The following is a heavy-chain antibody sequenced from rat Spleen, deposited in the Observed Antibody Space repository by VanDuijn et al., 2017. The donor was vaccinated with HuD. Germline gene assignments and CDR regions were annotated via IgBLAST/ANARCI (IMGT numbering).Heavy chain of an antibody. V-gene: IGHV5-17*01. D-gene: IGHD1-5*01. CDR3: ARPGRYNYRGYFDY. Sequence: EVQLVESGGGLVQPGRSLKLSCAASGFTFSDYAMAWVRQAPKKGLEWVATIIYDGSSTYYRDSVKGRFTISRDNAKSTLYLQMDSLRSEDTATYYCARPGRYNYRGYFDYWGQGVMVTVSS. J-gene: IGHJ2*01. CDR2: IIYDGSST. CDR1: GFTFSDYA.